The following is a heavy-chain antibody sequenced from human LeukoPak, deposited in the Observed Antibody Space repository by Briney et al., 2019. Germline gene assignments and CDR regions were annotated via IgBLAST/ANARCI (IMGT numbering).Heavy chain of an antibody. CDR2: IYTSGST. J-gene: IGHJ4*02. CDR1: GGSLSDYY. D-gene: IGHD6-19*01. Sequence: SETLSLTCAVYGGSLSDYYWSWIRQSPGKGLEWIGRIYTSGSTNYNSSLKSRVTMSVDTSKNQFSLKLSSVTAADTAVYYCARTQWLGNFDYWGQGTLVTVSS. CDR3: ARTQWLGNFDY. V-gene: IGHV4-59*10.